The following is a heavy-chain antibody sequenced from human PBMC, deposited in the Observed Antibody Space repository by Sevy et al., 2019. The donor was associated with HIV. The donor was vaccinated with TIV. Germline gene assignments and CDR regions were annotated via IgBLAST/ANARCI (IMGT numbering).Heavy chain of an antibody. CDR2: IYYSGST. V-gene: IGHV4-30-4*01. CDR3: AREKTMVRGVIGTRWGTPPRAFDI. J-gene: IGHJ3*02. D-gene: IGHD3-10*01. CDR1: GGSISSGDYY. Sequence: SETLSLTCTVSGGSISSGDYYWSWIRQPPGKGLEWIGYIYYSGSTYYHPSLKSRVTISVDTSKNQFSLKLSSVTAADTAVYYCAREKTMVRGVIGTRWGTPPRAFDIWGQGTMVTVSS.